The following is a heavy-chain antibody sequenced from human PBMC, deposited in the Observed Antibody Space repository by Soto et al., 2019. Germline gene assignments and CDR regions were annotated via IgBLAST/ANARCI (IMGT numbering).Heavy chain of an antibody. CDR1: GYTFTSYA. V-gene: IGHV1-3*01. CDR2: ITAGNGNT. Sequence: QVQLVQSGAEVKKPGASVKVSCKASGYTFTSYAMHWVRQAPGQRLEWMGWITAGNGNTKYSQKFKGRVTITRDTSASTAYMELSSLRSEDTAVYYCACLGYYGSGSYDNDAFDIWGQGTMVTVSS. J-gene: IGHJ3*02. D-gene: IGHD3-10*01. CDR3: ACLGYYGSGSYDNDAFDI.